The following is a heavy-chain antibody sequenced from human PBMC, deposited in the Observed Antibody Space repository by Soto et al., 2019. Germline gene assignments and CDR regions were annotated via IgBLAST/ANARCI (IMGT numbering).Heavy chain of an antibody. CDR3: AHSLIPNWVSRGAFDY. J-gene: IGHJ4*02. Sequence: QITLKESGPTLVKPTQTLTLTCTFSGFSLSTSGVGVGWIRQPPGKALEWLALIYWDDDKRYSPSLKSRLTIPKATSKNPVVLTMTNMDPVDTATYYFAHSLIPNWVSRGAFDYWGQGTLVTVSS. D-gene: IGHD1-1*01. CDR2: IYWDDDK. CDR1: GFSLSTSGVG. V-gene: IGHV2-5*02.